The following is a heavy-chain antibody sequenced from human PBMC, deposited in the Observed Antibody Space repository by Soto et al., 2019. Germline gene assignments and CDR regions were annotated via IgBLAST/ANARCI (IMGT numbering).Heavy chain of an antibody. V-gene: IGHV3-21*01. D-gene: IGHD6-13*01. CDR2: ISSSSSYI. CDR3: ARDSGSSWYPLYFDY. J-gene: IGHJ4*02. CDR1: GFTFSSYS. Sequence: GGSLRLSCAASGFTFSSYSMNWVRQAPGKGLEWVSSISSSSSYIYYADSVKGRFTISRDNAKNSLYLQMNSLRAEDTAVYYCARDSGSSWYPLYFDYWGQGTLVTVSS.